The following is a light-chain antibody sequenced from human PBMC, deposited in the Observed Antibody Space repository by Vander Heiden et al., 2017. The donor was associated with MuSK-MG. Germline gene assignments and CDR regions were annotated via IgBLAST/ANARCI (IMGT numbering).Light chain of an antibody. CDR2: GAS. V-gene: IGKV3-15*01. Sequence: ELVMPQSPATLSVSPGERATLSCRASQRVSSNLAWYQQKPGQAPRLLIYGASTRATGIPARFSGSGSGTEFTLTISIRQSEDFAVYYCQQYNNWPPYTFGQGTKLEIK. J-gene: IGKJ2*01. CDR1: QRVSSN. CDR3: QQYNNWPPYT.